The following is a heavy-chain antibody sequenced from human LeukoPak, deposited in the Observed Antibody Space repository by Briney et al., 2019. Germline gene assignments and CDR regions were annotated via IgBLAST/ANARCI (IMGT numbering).Heavy chain of an antibody. Sequence: GGSLRLSCAASGFTFSSYGMHWVRQAPGKGLEWVAFIRYDGSNKYYADSVKGRFTISRDNSKNTLYLQMNSLRAEDTAVYYCAKGGGTTVITCFDYWGQGTLVTVSS. CDR1: GFTFSSYG. D-gene: IGHD4-17*01. J-gene: IGHJ4*02. V-gene: IGHV3-30*02. CDR3: AKGGGTTVITCFDY. CDR2: IRYDGSNK.